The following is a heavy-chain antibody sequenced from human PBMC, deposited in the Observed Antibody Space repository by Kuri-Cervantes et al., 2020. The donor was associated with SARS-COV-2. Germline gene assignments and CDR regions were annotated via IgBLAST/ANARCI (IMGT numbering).Heavy chain of an antibody. CDR1: GGSISSGGYS. CDR2: INHSGST. Sequence: SETLSLTCAVSGGSISSGGYSWSWIRQPPGKGLEWIGYINHSGSTNYNPSLKSRVTISVDTSKNQFSLKLSSVTAADTAVYYCARGRYYDSSGFQHWGQGTLVTVSS. J-gene: IGHJ1*01. D-gene: IGHD3-22*01. CDR3: ARGRYYDSSGFQH. V-gene: IGHV4-30-2*01.